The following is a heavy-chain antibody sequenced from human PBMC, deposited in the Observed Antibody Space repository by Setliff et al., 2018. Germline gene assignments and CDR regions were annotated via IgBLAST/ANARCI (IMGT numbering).Heavy chain of an antibody. J-gene: IGHJ6*03. Sequence: ASVKVSCKASGFVFITYAITWMRQAPGQGLEYMGWINTNTGNPIYAQGFTGRFVFSLDTPVSTAYLQISSLKSEDSAVYYCARGSRFGTIVYRGDYYMDVWGKGTTVTVSS. CDR3: ARGSRFGTIVYRGDYYMDV. D-gene: IGHD3-10*01. CDR1: GFVFITYA. CDR2: INTNTGNP. V-gene: IGHV7-4-1*02.